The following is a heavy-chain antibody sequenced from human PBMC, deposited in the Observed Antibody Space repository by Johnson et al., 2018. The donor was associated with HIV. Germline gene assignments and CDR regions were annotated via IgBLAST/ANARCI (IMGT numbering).Heavy chain of an antibody. D-gene: IGHD1-26*01. V-gene: IGHV3-53*01. CDR3: ATSHGSHGAFDI. Sequence: VQLVESGGGVVRPGGSLRLSCAASGFTVSSNYMSWVRQAPGKGLEWVSVIYSGGSTYYADSVQGRFTISRDNSKNTLYLQMNSLRAEDTAVYYCATSHGSHGAFDIWGQGTMVTVSS. J-gene: IGHJ3*02. CDR2: IYSGGST. CDR1: GFTVSSNY.